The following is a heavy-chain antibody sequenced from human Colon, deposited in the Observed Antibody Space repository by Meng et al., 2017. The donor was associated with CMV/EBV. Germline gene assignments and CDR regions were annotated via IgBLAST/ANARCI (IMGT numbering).Heavy chain of an antibody. J-gene: IGHJ4*02. D-gene: IGHD6-19*01. V-gene: IGHV1-2*02. CDR1: GYTFSDYY. Sequence: VQLMQSGAGVKEPGASVKVSCKTSGYTFSDYYMHWVRQAPGQGLEWMGWIRSDGSATNYAQKFRGRVTMTRDASVSTAYMELSGLTSDDTAVYFCVRSSGWSLFDYWGPGALVTASS. CDR2: IRSDGSAT. CDR3: VRSSGWSLFDY.